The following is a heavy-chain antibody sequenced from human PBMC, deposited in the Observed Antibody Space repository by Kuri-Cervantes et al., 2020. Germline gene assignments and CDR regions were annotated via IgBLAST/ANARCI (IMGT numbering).Heavy chain of an antibody. CDR3: ALPRTFYGNAFDI. V-gene: IGHV2-26*01. Sequence: LRLSCTVSRGSISSSSYYWAWIRQPPGKALEWLAHIFSNDEKSYSTSLKSRLTISKDTSKSQVVLTMTNMDPVDTATYYCALPRTFYGNAFDIWGQGTMVTVSS. D-gene: IGHD2/OR15-2a*01. CDR2: IFSNDEK. J-gene: IGHJ3*02. CDR1: RGSISSSSYY.